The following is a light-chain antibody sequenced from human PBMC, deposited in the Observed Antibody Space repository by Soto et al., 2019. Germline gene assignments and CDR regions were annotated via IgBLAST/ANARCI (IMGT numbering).Light chain of an antibody. Sequence: DIQMTQSPSTLSASVGDRVTITSRASQSISSWLAWYQQKPGKAPKLLIYKASSLESGVPSRFSGSGSGTEFTLTISSLQPDDFATYYCQQYNSYLITFGQGTRLEIK. V-gene: IGKV1-5*03. CDR1: QSISSW. CDR3: QQYNSYLIT. J-gene: IGKJ5*01. CDR2: KAS.